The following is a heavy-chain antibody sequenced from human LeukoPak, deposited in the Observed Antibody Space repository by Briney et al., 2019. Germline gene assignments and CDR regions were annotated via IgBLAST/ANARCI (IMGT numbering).Heavy chain of an antibody. CDR1: GGSISSGSYY. Sequence: PSETLSLTCTVSGGSISSGSYYWSWIRQPAGKGLEWIGRIYTSGSTNYNPSLKSRVTISVDTSKNQFSLKLSSVTAADTAVYYCARDCSSTSCYAVWGQGTLVTVSS. J-gene: IGHJ4*02. CDR3: ARDCSSTSCYAV. D-gene: IGHD2-2*01. CDR2: IYTSGST. V-gene: IGHV4-61*02.